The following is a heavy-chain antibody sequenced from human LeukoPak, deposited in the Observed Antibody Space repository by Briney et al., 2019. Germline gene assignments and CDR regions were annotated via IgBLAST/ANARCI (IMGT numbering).Heavy chain of an antibody. CDR1: GYSISSGYY. V-gene: IGHV4-38-2*02. CDR2: IYHSGST. CDR3: ARGVVGATDDY. D-gene: IGHD1-26*01. Sequence: SETLSLTCTVSGYSISSGYYWGWIRQSPGKGLEWIGSIYHSGSTYYNPSLKSRVTISVDTSKNQFSLKLSSVTAADTAVYYCARGVVGATDDYWGQGTLVTVSS. J-gene: IGHJ4*02.